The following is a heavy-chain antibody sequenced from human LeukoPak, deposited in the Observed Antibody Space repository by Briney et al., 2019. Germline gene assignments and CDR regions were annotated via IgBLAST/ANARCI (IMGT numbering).Heavy chain of an antibody. J-gene: IGHJ6*03. D-gene: IGHD5-12*01. V-gene: IGHV3-7*01. CDR3: AREHSGYDFPGRDYYYMDV. CDR2: IKQDGSEK. Sequence: PGGSLRLSCAASGSTFSSYWMSWVRQAPGKGLEWVANIKQDGSEKYYVDSVKGRFTISRDNAKNSLYLQMNSLRAEDTAVYYCAREHSGYDFPGRDYYYMDVWGKGTTVTVSS. CDR1: GSTFSSYW.